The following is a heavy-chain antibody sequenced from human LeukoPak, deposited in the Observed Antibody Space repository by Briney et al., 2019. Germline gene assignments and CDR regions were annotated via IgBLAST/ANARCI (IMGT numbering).Heavy chain of an antibody. Sequence: GGSLRLSCAGSGFVFSDFYINWIRHSPGKGLEWLAYISPDGSYTTYGDSVKGRFVISRDNARNSVSLQMNSLRVEDTAVYFCASDQVSGVFDYWGQGARVTVS. J-gene: IGHJ4*02. CDR2: ISPDGSYT. CDR3: ASDQVSGVFDY. CDR1: GFVFSDFY. V-gene: IGHV3-11*05. D-gene: IGHD5/OR15-5a*01.